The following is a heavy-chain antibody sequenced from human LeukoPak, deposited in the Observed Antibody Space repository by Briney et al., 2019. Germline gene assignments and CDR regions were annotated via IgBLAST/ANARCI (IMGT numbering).Heavy chain of an antibody. V-gene: IGHV4-61*10. CDR1: GDSISSGSYY. CDR3: ARGRRGWFGD. J-gene: IGHJ4*02. D-gene: IGHD3-10*01. Sequence: PSETLSLTCTVSGDSISSGSYYWTWIRQPAGEGLEWIGYIYYSGSTNYNPSLKSRVTISVDTSKNQFSLKLSSVTAADTAVYYCARGRRGWFGDWGQGTLVTVSS. CDR2: IYYSGST.